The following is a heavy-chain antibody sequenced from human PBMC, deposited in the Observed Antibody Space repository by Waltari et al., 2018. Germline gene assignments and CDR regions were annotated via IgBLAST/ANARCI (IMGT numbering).Heavy chain of an antibody. V-gene: IGHV3-48*03. J-gene: IGHJ4*02. Sequence: EVQLVESGEGLVQPGGPLRLSCAASGFTFSSYALNWVRQAPGKGLEWVSYISSSGSTIYYADSVKGRFTISRDNAKNSLYLQMSSLRAEDTAVYYCARGAAMVRGFDYWGQGTLVTVSS. D-gene: IGHD5-18*01. CDR2: ISSSGSTI. CDR3: ARGAAMVRGFDY. CDR1: GFTFSSYA.